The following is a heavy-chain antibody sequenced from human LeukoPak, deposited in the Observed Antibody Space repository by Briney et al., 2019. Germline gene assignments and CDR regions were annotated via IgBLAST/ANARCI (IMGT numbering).Heavy chain of an antibody. V-gene: IGHV1-69*13. CDR2: IIPIFGTA. CDR1: GGTFSSYA. Sequence: SVKVSCKASGGTFSSYAISWVRQAPGQGLEWMGGIIPIFGTANYAQKFQGRVRITADESTSTAYMELSSLRSEDTAVYYCARSVRRRLTGSEFDYWGQGTLVTVSS. CDR3: ARSVRRRLTGSEFDY. J-gene: IGHJ4*02. D-gene: IGHD3-9*01.